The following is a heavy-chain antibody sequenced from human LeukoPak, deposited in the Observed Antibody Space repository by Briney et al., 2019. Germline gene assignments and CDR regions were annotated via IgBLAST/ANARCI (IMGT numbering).Heavy chain of an antibody. CDR1: GFTFSSHG. D-gene: IGHD6-19*01. Sequence: GGSLRLSCAASGFTFSSHGMSWVRQAPGKGLEWVGVILYDGSNKYYADSVKGRFTISRDNSKNTLYLQMDSLRPEDTAVYYCAKDPRTGAVSGIFYFDYWGQGTLVTLSS. CDR3: AKDPRTGAVSGIFYFDY. J-gene: IGHJ4*02. CDR2: ILYDGSNK. V-gene: IGHV3-30*18.